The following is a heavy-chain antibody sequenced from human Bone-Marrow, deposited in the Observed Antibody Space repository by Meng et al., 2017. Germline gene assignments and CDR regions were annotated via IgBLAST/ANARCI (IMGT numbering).Heavy chain of an antibody. CDR3: AREFGTEDSSGLYFYFPIDAFDI. CDR2: IYASGST. CDR1: GGSISSGNYY. V-gene: IGHV4-61*02. Sequence: SCTVSGGSISSGNYYWSWIRQPAGKGLEWIGRIYASGSTNCNPSLKSRVTISVDTSKNQFSLKLSSVTAADTAVYYCAREFGTEDSSGLYFYFPIDAFDIWGQGTMVTVSS. D-gene: IGHD6-19*01. J-gene: IGHJ3*02.